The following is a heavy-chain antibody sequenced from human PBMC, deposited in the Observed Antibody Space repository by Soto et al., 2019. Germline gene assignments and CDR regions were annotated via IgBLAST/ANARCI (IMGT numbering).Heavy chain of an antibody. CDR1: GFTFSSYW. Sequence: EVQLVESGGGLVQPGGSLRLSCAASGFTFSSYWMSWVRQAPGKGLEWVANIKQDGSEKYYVDSVKGRFTISRDNAKNSLYLQMNSLRAEDTAVYYCARELERAAGEVRSYYFGYWGQGTLVTVSS. D-gene: IGHD6-13*01. V-gene: IGHV3-7*01. CDR3: ARELERAAGEVRSYYFGY. CDR2: IKQDGSEK. J-gene: IGHJ4*02.